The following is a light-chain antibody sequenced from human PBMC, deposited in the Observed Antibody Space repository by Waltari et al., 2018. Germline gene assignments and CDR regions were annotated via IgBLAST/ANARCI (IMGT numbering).Light chain of an antibody. J-gene: IGKJ3*01. CDR3: LHYHDSPHT. V-gene: IGKV3-20*01. CDR2: DAS. CDR1: QSVGSNF. Sequence: EIELTQSPGTLSFSPGERATLSCRACQSVGSNFLAWFQQKPGQAPRLVIFDASNRATGIPDRFSGSGSGTDFTLTISRLEPEDFAMYYCLHYHDSPHTFGPGTTVDIK.